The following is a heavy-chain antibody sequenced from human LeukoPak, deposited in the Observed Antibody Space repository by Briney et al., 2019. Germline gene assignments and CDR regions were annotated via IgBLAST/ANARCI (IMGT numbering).Heavy chain of an antibody. Sequence: GGSLRLSCAASGFTFSTYAMSWVRQAPGKGLEWVSSISGSGGSTYYADSVKGRFTISRDNSKNTLYLQMNSLRAEDTAVYYCAKDVGGWYGVWGQGTLVTVSS. CDR3: AKDVGGWYGV. V-gene: IGHV3-23*01. CDR2: ISGSGGST. J-gene: IGHJ4*02. D-gene: IGHD6-19*01. CDR1: GFTFSTYA.